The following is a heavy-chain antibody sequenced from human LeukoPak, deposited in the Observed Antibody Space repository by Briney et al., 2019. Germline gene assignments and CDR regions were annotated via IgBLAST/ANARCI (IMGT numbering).Heavy chain of an antibody. CDR1: GYTFTCYY. CDR3: ARDLVFAVTKATDY. Sequence: ASVKVSCKASGYTFTCYYMHWVRQAPGQGLEWMGRINPNSGGTNYAQKFQGRVTMTRDTSISTAYMELSRLRSDDTAVYYCARDLVFAVTKATDYWGQGTLVTVSS. CDR2: INPNSGGT. V-gene: IGHV1-2*06. J-gene: IGHJ4*02. D-gene: IGHD4-17*01.